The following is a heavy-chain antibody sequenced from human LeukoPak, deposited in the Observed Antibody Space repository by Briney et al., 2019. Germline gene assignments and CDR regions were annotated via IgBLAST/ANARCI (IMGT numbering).Heavy chain of an antibody. D-gene: IGHD3-22*01. J-gene: IGHJ4*02. CDR3: ARAYYYDSSGYFPD. V-gene: IGHV3-20*01. Sequence: PGGSLRLSCAASGFTFADYGMSWVRQAPGKGLKWVSAINWNGGSTGYADSVKGRFTISRDNAKNSLYLQMNSLRAEDTALYHCARAYYYDSSGYFPDWGQGTLVTVSS. CDR1: GFTFADYG. CDR2: INWNGGST.